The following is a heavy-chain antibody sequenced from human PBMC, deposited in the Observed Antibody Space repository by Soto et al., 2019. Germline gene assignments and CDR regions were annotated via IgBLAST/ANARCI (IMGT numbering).Heavy chain of an antibody. Sequence: GASVKASCKASGYTFTSYAMHCVRQAPGQRLEWMGWINAGNGNTKYSQKFQGRVTITRDTSASTAYMELSSLRSEDTAMYYCARDLSGCSGGSCYSARFDYWGQGTLVTVSS. CDR2: INAGNGNT. CDR1: GYTFTSYA. D-gene: IGHD2-15*01. CDR3: ARDLSGCSGGSCYSARFDY. V-gene: IGHV1-3*01. J-gene: IGHJ4*02.